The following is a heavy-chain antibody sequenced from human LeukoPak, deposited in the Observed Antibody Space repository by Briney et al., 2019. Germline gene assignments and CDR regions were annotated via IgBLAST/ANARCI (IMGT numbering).Heavy chain of an antibody. Sequence: SVTVSFTASGGTFTIYAISWVRQAPGQGLEWMGGIIPIFGTANYAQKFQGRVTITADESTSTAYMELSSLRSEDTAVYYCARDLSGSGWEYYFDYWGQGTLVTASS. CDR1: GGTFTIYA. D-gene: IGHD6-19*01. V-gene: IGHV1-69*13. CDR3: ARDLSGSGWEYYFDY. CDR2: IIPIFGTA. J-gene: IGHJ4*02.